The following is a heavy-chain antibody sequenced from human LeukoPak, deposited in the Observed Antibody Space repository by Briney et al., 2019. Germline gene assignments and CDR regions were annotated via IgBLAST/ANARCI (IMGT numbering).Heavy chain of an antibody. CDR3: ARDKNTAMAFDY. V-gene: IGHV3-30*04. J-gene: IGHJ4*02. D-gene: IGHD5-18*01. CDR1: GFTFSSYA. CDR2: ISYDGSNK. Sequence: PGRSLRLPCAASGFTFSSYAMHWVRQAPGKGLEWVAVISYDGSNKYYADSVKGRFTISRDNSKNTLYLQMNSLRAEDTAVYYCARDKNTAMAFDYWGQGTLVTVSS.